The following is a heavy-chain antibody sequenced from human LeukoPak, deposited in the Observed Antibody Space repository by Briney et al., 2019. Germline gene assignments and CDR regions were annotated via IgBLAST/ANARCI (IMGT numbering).Heavy chain of an antibody. J-gene: IGHJ4*02. V-gene: IGHV3-66*01. D-gene: IGHD5-12*01. CDR3: AGEPRGYHNT. Sequence: GGSLRLSCAASEFSVGSNYMTWVRQAPGKGLEWVSLIYSGASTYYADSVKGRFTISRDNSKNTLYLQMNSLRAEDTAVYYCAGEPRGYHNTWGQGTLVTVSS. CDR2: IYSGAST. CDR1: EFSVGSNY.